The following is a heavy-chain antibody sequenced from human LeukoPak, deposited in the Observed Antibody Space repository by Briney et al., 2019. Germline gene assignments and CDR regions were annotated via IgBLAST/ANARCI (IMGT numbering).Heavy chain of an antibody. D-gene: IGHD3-9*01. Sequence: SETLSLTCTVSGASITSFYWNRIRQPPGKVLEWNGYIYNSGSTNYNPSLKGRIAISVDTSKNEFSLKLSSMTAADTAVYYCPRPLYDILTGFMAFDIWGQGTMVTVSS. CDR1: GASITSFY. V-gene: IGHV4-59*08. J-gene: IGHJ3*02. CDR2: IYNSGST. CDR3: PRPLYDILTGFMAFDI.